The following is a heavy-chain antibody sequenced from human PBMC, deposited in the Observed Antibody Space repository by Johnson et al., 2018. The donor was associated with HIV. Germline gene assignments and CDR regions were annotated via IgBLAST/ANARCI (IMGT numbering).Heavy chain of an antibody. CDR1: GFTFSSYD. J-gene: IGHJ3*02. Sequence: VQLVESGGGVVQPGGSLRLSCAASGFTFSSYDMHWVRQAPGKGLVWVSRINSDGSSTSYADSVKGRFTISRDNSKNTLYLQMNSLRAEDTAVYYCARAMRWPNSFDIWGQGTMVTVSS. V-gene: IGHV3-74*02. CDR2: INSDGSST. D-gene: IGHD5-24*01. CDR3: ARAMRWPNSFDI.